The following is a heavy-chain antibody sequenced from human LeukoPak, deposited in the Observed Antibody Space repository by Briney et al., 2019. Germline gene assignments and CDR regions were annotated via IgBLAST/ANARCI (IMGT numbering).Heavy chain of an antibody. J-gene: IGHJ4*02. CDR3: ARDRGAAAGN. Sequence: GGSLRLSCAASGFIFNNYAMNWVRQAPGKGLEWVSVIYRGGSTYYADSVKGRFTMSRDNSKNTVYLQMDSLRAEDTAVYYCARDRGAAAGNWGQGTLVTVSS. V-gene: IGHV3-53*01. D-gene: IGHD6-13*01. CDR2: IYRGGST. CDR1: GFIFNNYA.